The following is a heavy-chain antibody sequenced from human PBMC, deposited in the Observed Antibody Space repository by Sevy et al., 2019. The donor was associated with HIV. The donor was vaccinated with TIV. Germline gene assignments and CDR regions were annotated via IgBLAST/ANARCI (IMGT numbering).Heavy chain of an antibody. D-gene: IGHD4-17*01. J-gene: IGHJ4*01. Sequence: GGSLRLSCATSGFTFSSYAMSWVRQAPGKGLEWVSAISAGGGDKYYAASVKGRFHISRDKSKNTLYLQMNSLRVDDTATYFCAKVLRVFGDYLLADWGHGTLATVSS. CDR1: GFTFSSYA. CDR2: ISAGGGDK. V-gene: IGHV3-23*01. CDR3: AKVLRVFGDYLLAD.